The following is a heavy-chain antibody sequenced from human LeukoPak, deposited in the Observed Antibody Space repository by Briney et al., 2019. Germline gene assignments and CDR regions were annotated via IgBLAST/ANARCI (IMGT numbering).Heavy chain of an antibody. CDR1: GFTFDDYA. CDR3: APGPLFDC. Sequence: PGGSLRLSCAASGFTFDDYAMHWVRQAPGKGLEWVSGISWNSGSIGYADSVKGRFTISRDNAKDSLYLQMNSLRAEDTALYYCAPGPLFDCRGQGTLVTDSS. CDR2: ISWNSGSI. J-gene: IGHJ4*02. V-gene: IGHV3-9*01.